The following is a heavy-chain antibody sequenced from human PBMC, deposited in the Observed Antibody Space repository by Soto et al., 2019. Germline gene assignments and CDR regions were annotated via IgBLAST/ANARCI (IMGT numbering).Heavy chain of an antibody. Sequence: GGSLILSCTASGFTFSNYAMTWVRQSPGKGLEWVSAISTSGDNTYYADSVKGRFTISRHNSKNTLYLQMNSLRAEDTAVYYCARTPIVLMVYASLRSLWLQWITMVRGVIERFDPWGQGTLVTGSS. CDR2: ISTSGDNT. CDR1: GFTFSNYA. V-gene: IGHV3-23*01. CDR3: ARTPIVLMVYASLRSLWLQWITMVRGVIERFDP. D-gene: IGHD3-10*01. J-gene: IGHJ5*02.